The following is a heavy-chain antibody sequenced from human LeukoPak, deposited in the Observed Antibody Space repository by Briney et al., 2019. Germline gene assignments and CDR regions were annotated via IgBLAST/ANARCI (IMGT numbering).Heavy chain of an antibody. D-gene: IGHD4-11*01. CDR3: ARAYSNYLPYYFDY. J-gene: IGHJ4*02. CDR2: IKQNGSEK. Sequence: GGSLRLSCAASGFSFSDYWMNWVRQAPGKGLEWVANIKQNGSEKYYVDSVKGRFTISRDNAKNSLYLQMNSLRAEDTAVYFCARAYSNYLPYYFDYWGQGTLVTVSS. V-gene: IGHV3-7*01. CDR1: GFSFSDYW.